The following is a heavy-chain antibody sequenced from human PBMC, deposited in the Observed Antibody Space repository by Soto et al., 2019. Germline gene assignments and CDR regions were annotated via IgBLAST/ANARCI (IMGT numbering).Heavy chain of an antibody. CDR2: ISSSSSYI. V-gene: IGHV3-21*01. CDR3: ARELYDILSESGESFDY. D-gene: IGHD3-9*01. CDR1: GFTFSSYS. J-gene: IGHJ4*02. Sequence: EVQLVESGGGLVKPGGSLRLSCAASGFTFSSYSMNWVRQAPGKGLEWVSSISSSSSYIYYADSVKGRFTISRDNAKNSLYLQMNSLRAEDTAVYYCARELYDILSESGESFDYWGQGTLVTVSS.